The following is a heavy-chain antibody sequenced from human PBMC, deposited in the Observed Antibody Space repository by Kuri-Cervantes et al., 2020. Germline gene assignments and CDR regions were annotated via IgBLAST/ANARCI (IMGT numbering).Heavy chain of an antibody. CDR1: GFTFSSYA. J-gene: IGHJ6*02. CDR2: ISSSSSTI. V-gene: IGHV3-48*01. Sequence: GESLKISCAASGFTFSSYAMHWVRQAPGKGLEWVSYISSSSSTIYYADSVKGRFTISRDNAKNSLYLQMNSLRAEDTAVYYCAKVGNYDILTGRGMDVWGQGTTVTVSS. D-gene: IGHD3-9*01. CDR3: AKVGNYDILTGRGMDV.